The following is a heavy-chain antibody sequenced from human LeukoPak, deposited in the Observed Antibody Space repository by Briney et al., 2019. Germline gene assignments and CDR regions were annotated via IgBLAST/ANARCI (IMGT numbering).Heavy chain of an antibody. CDR1: GFTVSGNY. D-gene: IGHD1-26*01. CDR3: ARGAYGRYYFDY. CDR2: IYSGGTT. V-gene: IGHV3-66*02. Sequence: GGSLRLSCAASGFTVSGNYMNWVRQAPGKGLEWVSIIYSGGTTHYADSVKGRFTITRDNSKNTLYHQMNILRAEDTAVYYWARGAYGRYYFDYWGQGTLVTVSS. J-gene: IGHJ4*02.